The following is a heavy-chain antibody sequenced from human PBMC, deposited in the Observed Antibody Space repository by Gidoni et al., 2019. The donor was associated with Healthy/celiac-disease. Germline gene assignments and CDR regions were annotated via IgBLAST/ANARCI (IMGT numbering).Heavy chain of an antibody. J-gene: IGHJ3*02. V-gene: IGHV3-21*01. CDR1: GFTFSSYS. Sequence: EVQLVESGGGLVKPGGSLRRSCAASGFTFSSYSMNWVRQAPGKGLECVSSISRSSSYIYYADSVKGRFTISRDNAKNSLYLQMNSLRAEDTAVHYFSRTLYDYCDYAGAFDIWGQGTMVTVSS. CDR3: SRTLYDYCDYAGAFDI. D-gene: IGHD4-17*01. CDR2: ISRSSSYI.